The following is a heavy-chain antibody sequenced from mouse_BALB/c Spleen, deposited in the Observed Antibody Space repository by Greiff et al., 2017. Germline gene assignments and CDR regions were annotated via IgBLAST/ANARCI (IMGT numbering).Heavy chain of an antibody. Sequence: VQLKESGPGLVKPSQSLSLTCTVTGYSITSDYAWNWIRQFPGNKLEWMGYISYSGSTSYNPSLKSRISITRDTSKNQFFLQLNSVTTEDTATYSGARSDYDGGNFDYGGQGTTLTVSS. J-gene: IGHJ2*01. CDR3: ARSDYDGGNFDY. CDR2: ISYSGST. D-gene: IGHD2-4*01. V-gene: IGHV3-2*02. CDR1: GYSITSDYA.